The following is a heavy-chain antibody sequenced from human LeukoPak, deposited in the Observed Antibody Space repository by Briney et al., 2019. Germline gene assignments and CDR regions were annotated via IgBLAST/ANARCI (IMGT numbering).Heavy chain of an antibody. Sequence: ASVKVSCKASGYTFTGYYMHWVRQAPGQGLEWMGRINPNSGGTNYAQKFQGRVTMTRDTSISTAYMELSRLRSDDTAVYYCARDNEQQLVLGGFDPWGQGTLVTVSS. CDR3: ARDNEQQLVLGGFDP. D-gene: IGHD6-13*01. CDR2: INPNSGGT. V-gene: IGHV1-2*06. J-gene: IGHJ5*02. CDR1: GYTFTGYY.